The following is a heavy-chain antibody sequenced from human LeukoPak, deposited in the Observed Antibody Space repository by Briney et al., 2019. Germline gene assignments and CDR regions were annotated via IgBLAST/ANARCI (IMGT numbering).Heavy chain of an antibody. D-gene: IGHD3-9*01. CDR2: ISGSGGST. J-gene: IGHJ4*02. Sequence: PGGSLRLSCAASGFTFSSYAMSWVRQAPGKGLEWVSAISGSGGSTYYADSVKGRFTISRDNSKNTLYLQMNSLRAEDTAVYYCANLRGVLRYFDWLLRDWGQGTLVTVSS. CDR1: GFTFSSYA. V-gene: IGHV3-23*01. CDR3: ANLRGVLRYFDWLLRD.